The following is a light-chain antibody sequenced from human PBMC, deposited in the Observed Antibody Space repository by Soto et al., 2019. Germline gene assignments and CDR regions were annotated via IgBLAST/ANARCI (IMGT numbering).Light chain of an antibody. CDR2: DAS. Sequence: EIMLTQSPATLSLSPGGRATLSCRASQSVSSYLAWYQQKPGQAPRLLIYDASNRATGIPARFSGSGSGTDFTLTISSLEPEDFAVYYCQQRSNWPLTFGGGTKVEIK. CDR1: QSVSSY. J-gene: IGKJ4*01. CDR3: QQRSNWPLT. V-gene: IGKV3-11*01.